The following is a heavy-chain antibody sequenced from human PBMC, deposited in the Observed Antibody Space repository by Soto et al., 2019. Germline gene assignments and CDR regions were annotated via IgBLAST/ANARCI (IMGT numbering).Heavy chain of an antibody. CDR2: ISGSGGST. CDR3: AKDSDYSNYFYYFDY. CDR1: GFTLSSYA. Sequence: PGGSLRLSCAASGFTLSSYAMSWVRQAPGKGLEWVSAISGSGGSTYYADSVKGRFTISRDNSKNTLYLQMNSLRAEDTAVYYCAKDSDYSNYFYYFDYWGQGTLVTVSS. J-gene: IGHJ4*02. V-gene: IGHV3-23*01. D-gene: IGHD4-4*01.